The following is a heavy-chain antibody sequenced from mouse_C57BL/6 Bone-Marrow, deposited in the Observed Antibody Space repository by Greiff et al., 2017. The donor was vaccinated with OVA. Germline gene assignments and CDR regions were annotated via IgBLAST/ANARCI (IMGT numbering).Heavy chain of an antibody. CDR1: GYSITSGYY. J-gene: IGHJ2*01. CDR2: ISYDGSN. CDR3: AREDYGSSYLYYFDY. D-gene: IGHD1-1*01. V-gene: IGHV3-6*01. Sequence: EVKLQESGPGLVKPSQSLSLTCSVTGYSITSGYYWNWIRQFPGNKLEWMGYISYDGSNNYNPSLKNRISITRDTSKNQFFLKLNSVTTEDTATYYCAREDYGSSYLYYFDYWGQGTTLTVSS.